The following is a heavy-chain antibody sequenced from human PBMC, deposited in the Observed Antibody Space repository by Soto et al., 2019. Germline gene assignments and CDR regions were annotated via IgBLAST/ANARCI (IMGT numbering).Heavy chain of an antibody. CDR1: GGTFSSYT. J-gene: IGHJ6*03. D-gene: IGHD4-17*01. V-gene: IGHV1-69*04. CDR2: IIPILGIA. CDR3: ARETTVTNPSDYYYYYMDV. Sequence: SVKVSCKASGGTFSSYTISWVRQAPGQGLEWMGRIIPILGIANYAQKFQGGVTITADKSTSTAYMELSSLRSEDTAVYYCARETTVTNPSDYYYYYMDVWGKGTTVTVSS.